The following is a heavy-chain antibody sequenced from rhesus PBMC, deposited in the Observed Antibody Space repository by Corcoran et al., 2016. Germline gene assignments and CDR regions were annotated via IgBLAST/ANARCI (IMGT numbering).Heavy chain of an antibody. CDR3: TSPVRYRFDV. J-gene: IGHJ5-1*01. D-gene: IGHD3-9*01. V-gene: IGHV4-80*01. CDR2: ISGDSGTA. Sequence: QVQLQESGPGLVKPSETLSLTCAVSGVSLSIYWWSWIRQSPGKGLEWIGGISGDSGTAYYNPSLQSRVTISKDVSKNQFSLKLTSVTAADTAVYYCTSPVRYRFDVWGPGVLVSVSS. CDR1: GVSLSIYW.